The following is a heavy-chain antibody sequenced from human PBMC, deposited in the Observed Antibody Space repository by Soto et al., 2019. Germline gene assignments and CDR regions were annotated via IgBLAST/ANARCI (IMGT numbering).Heavy chain of an antibody. V-gene: IGHV4-59*08. D-gene: IGHD6-19*01. CDR3: ASLGAVAAGWFDP. Sequence: QVQLQESGPGLVKPSETLSLTCTGSGGSISSYYWSWIRQPPGKGLEWIGYNYYSGSTNYNPSLKSRVTRSVDTSKSQCSRKLISVTAADTAVYYCASLGAVAAGWFDPWCQGTLVTVSS. CDR2: NYYSGST. J-gene: IGHJ5*02. CDR1: GGSISSYY.